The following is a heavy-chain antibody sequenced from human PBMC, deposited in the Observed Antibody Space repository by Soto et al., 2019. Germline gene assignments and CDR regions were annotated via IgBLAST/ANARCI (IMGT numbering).Heavy chain of an antibody. D-gene: IGHD7-27*01. CDR3: AAPTKLGGVEGAFDI. Sequence: GGSLRLSCAASGFTFSSYAMSWVRQAPGKGLEWVSAISGIGGSTYYADSVKGRFTISRDNSKNTLYLQMNSLRAEDTAVYYCAAPTKLGGVEGAFDIWGQGTMVTVSS. V-gene: IGHV3-23*01. CDR2: ISGIGGST. J-gene: IGHJ3*02. CDR1: GFTFSSYA.